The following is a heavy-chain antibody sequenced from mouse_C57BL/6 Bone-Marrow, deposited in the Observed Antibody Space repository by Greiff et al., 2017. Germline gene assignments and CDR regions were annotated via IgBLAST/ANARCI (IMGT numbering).Heavy chain of an antibody. Sequence: QVQLKQSGAELVKPGASVKLSCKASGYTFTSYWMHWVKQRPGQGLEWIGMIHPNSGSTNYNEKFKSKATLTVDKSSSTAYMQLSSLTSEDSAVYYCAREEALRYFDVWGTGTTVTVSS. CDR2: IHPNSGST. V-gene: IGHV1-64*01. D-gene: IGHD3-2*02. J-gene: IGHJ1*03. CDR3: AREEALRYFDV. CDR1: GYTFTSYW.